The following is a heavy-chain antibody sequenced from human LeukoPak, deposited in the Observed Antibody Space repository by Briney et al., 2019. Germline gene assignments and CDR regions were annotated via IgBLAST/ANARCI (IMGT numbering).Heavy chain of an antibody. J-gene: IGHJ4*02. CDR3: ARLPERSDLLPSYANSFDC. D-gene: IGHD3-9*01. Sequence: SETLSLTCTVSGGSISNRNYYWAWIRQPPGKGLEWIGNRYYNGSTYYNASLNSRISMSIDTSNNQFSLRLSSVTAADTAVFFCARLPERSDLLPSYANSFDCWGQGTLVTVSS. CDR1: GGSISNRNYY. CDR2: RYYNGST. V-gene: IGHV4-39*01.